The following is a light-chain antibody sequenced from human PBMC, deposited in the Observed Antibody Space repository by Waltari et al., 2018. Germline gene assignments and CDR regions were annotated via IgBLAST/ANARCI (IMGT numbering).Light chain of an antibody. J-gene: IGKJ2*01. Sequence: QLTQSPSSLSASVGDRVTITCRASQGIHSYFAWHQQTPGKAPKLLVYSASSLQCGVPARFGGSGSGTDVTLTIASLQPEDFATDDCQQVDDDPNTFRQGTKLDI. CDR1: QGIHSY. V-gene: IGKV1-9*01. CDR3: QQVDDDPNT. CDR2: SAS.